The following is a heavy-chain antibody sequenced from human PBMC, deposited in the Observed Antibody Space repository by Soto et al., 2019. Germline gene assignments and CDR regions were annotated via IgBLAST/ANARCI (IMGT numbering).Heavy chain of an antibody. J-gene: IGHJ6*02. D-gene: IGHD6-13*01. Sequence: VASVKVSCKASGYTFTGYYMHWVRQAPGQGLEWMGWINPNSGGTNYAQKFQGWVTMTRDTSISTAYMGLSRLRSDDTAVYYCARGRGSSSWYGGGYYGMDVWGQGTTVTVSS. CDR3: ARGRGSSSWYGGGYYGMDV. V-gene: IGHV1-2*04. CDR1: GYTFTGYY. CDR2: INPNSGGT.